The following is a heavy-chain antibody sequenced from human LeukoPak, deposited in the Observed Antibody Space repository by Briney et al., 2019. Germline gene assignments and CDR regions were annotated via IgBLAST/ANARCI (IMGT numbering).Heavy chain of an antibody. J-gene: IGHJ6*03. Sequence: SGTLSLTCAVYGGSFSGYYWSWIRQPPGKGLEWIGEINHNGSTNYNPSLKSRVTISVDTSKNQLSLKLSSVTAADTAVYYCARVNYDSSGYYIYYYYYYMDVWGKGTTVTVSS. CDR2: INHNGST. V-gene: IGHV4-34*01. CDR3: ARVNYDSSGYYIYYYYYYMDV. D-gene: IGHD3-22*01. CDR1: GGSFSGYY.